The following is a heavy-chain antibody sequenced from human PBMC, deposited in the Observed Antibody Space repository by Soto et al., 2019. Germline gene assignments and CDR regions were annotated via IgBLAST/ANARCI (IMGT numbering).Heavy chain of an antibody. CDR1: GYSISSSNW. CDR3: ARNRRGYSYDLPEYYYYYGMDV. D-gene: IGHD5-18*01. CDR2: IYYSGST. Sequence: SETLSLTCAVSGYSISSSNWWGWIRQPPGKGLEWIGYIYYSGSTYYNPSLKSRVTTSVDTSKNQFSLKLSSVTAVDTAVYYCARNRRGYSYDLPEYYYYYGMDVWGQGTTVTVSS. V-gene: IGHV4-28*01. J-gene: IGHJ6*02.